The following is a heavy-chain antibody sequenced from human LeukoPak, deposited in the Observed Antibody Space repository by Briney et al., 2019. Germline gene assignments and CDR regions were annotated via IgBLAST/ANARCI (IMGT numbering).Heavy chain of an antibody. J-gene: IGHJ4*02. CDR2: INPNSGGT. CDR3: ASTSGSYYVPDY. CDR1: GYTFTSYD. Sequence: ASVKVSCKASGYTFTSYDINWVRQATGQGLEWMGWINPNSGGTNYAQKFQGRVTMTRDTSISTAYMELSRLRSDDTAVYYCASTSGSYYVPDYWGQGTLVAVSS. D-gene: IGHD1-26*01. V-gene: IGHV1-2*02.